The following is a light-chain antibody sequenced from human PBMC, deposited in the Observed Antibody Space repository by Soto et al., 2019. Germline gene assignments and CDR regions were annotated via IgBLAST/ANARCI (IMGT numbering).Light chain of an antibody. J-gene: IGKJ1*01. Sequence: EIVLTQSPGTLSLSPGERATLSCWASQSISSNYLAWYQQKPGQPPRLVMSDASTRATGIPARFSGSGSGTEFTLTISSLQSEDFAVYYCQQFHTWPPKTFGQGTKVEI. CDR3: QQFHTWPPKT. V-gene: IGKV3-15*01. CDR2: DAS. CDR1: QSISSN.